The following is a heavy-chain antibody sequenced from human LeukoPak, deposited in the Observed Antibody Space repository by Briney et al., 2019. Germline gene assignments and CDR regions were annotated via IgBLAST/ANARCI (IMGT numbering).Heavy chain of an antibody. J-gene: IGHJ4*02. V-gene: IGHV4-59*01. D-gene: IGHD1-1*01. CDR2: IYNSGST. CDR3: ARGRWNDLYFDY. CDR1: VGSISNYY. Sequence: SETLSLTCTVSVGSISNYYWSWIRQPPGKGLEWIGYIYNSGSTKYNPSLKSRVTISVDTSKNQFSLKLRSVTAADTAFYYCARGRWNDLYFDYWGQGALVTVSS.